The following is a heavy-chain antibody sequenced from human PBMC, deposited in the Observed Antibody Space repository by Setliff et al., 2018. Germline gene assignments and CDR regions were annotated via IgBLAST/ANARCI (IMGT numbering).Heavy chain of an antibody. Sequence: SETLSLTCTVSGDSISSGSYYWTWTRQPAGKGLEWIGHFHTGGSTNYNRSRRSRVSISVDTSKNQFSLKLSSVTAADTATYYCARAGPTVTFFRVLVISWWDPWGQGSLVTVSS. V-gene: IGHV4-61*09. D-gene: IGHD3-3*01. CDR1: GDSISSGSYY. CDR3: ARAGPTVTFFRVLVISWWDP. CDR2: FHTGGST. J-gene: IGHJ5*02.